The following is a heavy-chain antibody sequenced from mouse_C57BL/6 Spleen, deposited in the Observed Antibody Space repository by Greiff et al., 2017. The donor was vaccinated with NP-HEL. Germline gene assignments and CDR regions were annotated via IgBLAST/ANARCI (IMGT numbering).Heavy chain of an antibody. CDR1: GYTFTSYW. Sequence: VQLQQPGAELVMPGASVKLSCKASGYTFTSYWMHWVKQRPGQGLEWIGEIDPSDSYTTYNQKFKGKSTLTVDKSSSTAYMQLSSLTSEDSAVYYCARMITDWFAYWGQGTLVTVSA. D-gene: IGHD2-4*01. CDR2: IDPSDSYT. V-gene: IGHV1-69*01. CDR3: ARMITDWFAY. J-gene: IGHJ3*01.